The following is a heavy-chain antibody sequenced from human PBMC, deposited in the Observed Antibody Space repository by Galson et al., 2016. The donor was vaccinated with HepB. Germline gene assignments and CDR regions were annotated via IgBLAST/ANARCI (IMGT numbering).Heavy chain of an antibody. Sequence: CAISGDRVSNQNVAWNWIRQSPSRGLEWLGGTYSKSKWHYDYADSVKRRITINPDTSKNQFSLQLSSVTPEDTAVDYCARATTALRSGWRTLAPRFYYNGMDVWCQGTTVTVS. J-gene: IGHJ6*02. CDR3: ARATTALRSGWRTLAPRFYYNGMDV. D-gene: IGHD6-19*01. CDR2: TYSKSKWHY. CDR1: GDRVSNQNVA. V-gene: IGHV6-1*01.